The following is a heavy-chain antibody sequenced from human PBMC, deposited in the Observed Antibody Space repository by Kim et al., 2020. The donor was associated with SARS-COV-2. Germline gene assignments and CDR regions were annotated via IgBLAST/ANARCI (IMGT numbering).Heavy chain of an antibody. CDR2: IYSGGST. CDR3: ARLECLGYYEFWSGCPGWFDP. Sequence: GGSLRLSCAASGFTVSSNYMSWVRQAPGKGLEWVSVIYSGGSTYYADSVKGRFTISRDNSKNTLYLQMNSLRAEDTAVYYCARLECLGYYEFWSGCPGWFDPWGQGTLVTVSS. D-gene: IGHD3-3*01. V-gene: IGHV3-66*01. J-gene: IGHJ5*02. CDR1: GFTVSSNY.